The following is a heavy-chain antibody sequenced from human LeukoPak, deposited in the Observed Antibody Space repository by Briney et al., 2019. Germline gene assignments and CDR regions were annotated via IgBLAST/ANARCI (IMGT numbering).Heavy chain of an antibody. CDR2: ISSSGSTI. CDR3: AKEGDYYGSESYRDGFDL. Sequence: GGSLRLSCAASGFTFSDYYMSWIRQAPGKGLEWVSYISSSGSTIYYADSVKGRFTISRDNSKNTLYLQMNSLRAEDTAVYYCAKEGDYYGSESYRDGFDLWGQGTMVTVSS. CDR1: GFTFSDYY. V-gene: IGHV3-11*04. D-gene: IGHD3-10*01. J-gene: IGHJ3*01.